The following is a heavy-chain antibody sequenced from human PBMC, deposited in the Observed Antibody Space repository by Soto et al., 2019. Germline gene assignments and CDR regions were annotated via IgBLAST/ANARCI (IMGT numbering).Heavy chain of an antibody. CDR1: GCTFSSYA. CDR3: ARTPPRVGYRSGGSCPGAY. V-gene: IGHV1-69*13. CDR2: IIPIFGTA. J-gene: IGHJ4*02. Sequence: SVKVSCKASGCTFSSYAISWVRQAPGQGLEWMGGIIPIFGTANYAQKFQGRVTITADESTSTAYMELSSLRSEDTAVYYCARTPPRVGYRSGGSCPGAYWGKGTLVTVSS. D-gene: IGHD2-15*01.